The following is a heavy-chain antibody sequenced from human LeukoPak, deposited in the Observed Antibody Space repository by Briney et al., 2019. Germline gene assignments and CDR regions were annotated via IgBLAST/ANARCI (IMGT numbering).Heavy chain of an antibody. CDR3: AISSGWYLSNFDY. CDR2: IYSGGST. J-gene: IGHJ4*02. CDR1: GFTVGSNH. Sequence: GGSLRLSCAASGFTVGSNHMSWVRQAPGKGLEWVSVIYSGGSTYYADSVKGRFTISRDNSKNTLYLQMNSLRAVDTAVYYCAISSGWYLSNFDYWGQGTLVTVSS. V-gene: IGHV3-53*01. D-gene: IGHD6-19*01.